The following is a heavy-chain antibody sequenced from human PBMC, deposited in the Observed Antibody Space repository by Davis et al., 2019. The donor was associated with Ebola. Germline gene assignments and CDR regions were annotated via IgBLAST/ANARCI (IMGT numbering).Heavy chain of an antibody. J-gene: IGHJ4*02. D-gene: IGHD7-27*01. V-gene: IGHV4-39*01. CDR2: IYYSGST. Sequence: MPSETLSLTCTVSGGSISSSSYYWGWIRQPPGKGLEWIGSIYYSGSTYYNPSLKSRVTISVDTSKNQFSLKLSSVTAADTAVYYCASLAPGAPDYWGQGTLVTVSS. CDR1: GGSISSSSYY. CDR3: ASLAPGAPDY.